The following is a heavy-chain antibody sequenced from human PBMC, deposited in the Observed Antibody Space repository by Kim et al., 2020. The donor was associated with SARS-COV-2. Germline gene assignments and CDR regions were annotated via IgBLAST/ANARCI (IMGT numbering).Heavy chain of an antibody. V-gene: IGHV1-2*02. D-gene: IGHD3-22*01. CDR3: ANNYDTSGYYAFDV. Sequence: ASVKVSCKASGYTFTDYSIHWVRQAPGQGLEWMGWINPNNGVTNYAQKFQGMVTMTRDTSISTAYMELSRLRSDDTAVYYCANNYDTSGYYAFDVWGQGTMVTVSS. CDR1: GYTFTDYS. J-gene: IGHJ3*01. CDR2: INPNNGVT.